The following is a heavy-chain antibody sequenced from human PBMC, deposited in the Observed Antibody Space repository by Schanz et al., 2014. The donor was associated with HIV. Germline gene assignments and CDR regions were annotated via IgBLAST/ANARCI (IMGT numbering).Heavy chain of an antibody. V-gene: IGHV1-69*01. CDR2: IMPKFGTE. Sequence: QVQLVQSGAEVKKSGSSVKVSCKAFGGTLSNYAISWVRQAPGQGLEWLGLIMPKFGTENYAQKYQGRVTLTADATTAYMDLSSLKFEDTAVYYCVRVANYDGDDYYQRSHFDLWGQGTLVTVSS. J-gene: IGHJ4*02. CDR1: GGTLSNYA. CDR3: VRVANYDGDDYYQRSHFDL. D-gene: IGHD3-22*01.